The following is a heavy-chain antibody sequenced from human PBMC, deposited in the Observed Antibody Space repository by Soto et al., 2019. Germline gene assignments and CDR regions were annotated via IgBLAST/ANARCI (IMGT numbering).Heavy chain of an antibody. V-gene: IGHV4-39*01. CDR3: ARRVGRYWYFDL. CDR1: GGSISSSSYY. J-gene: IGHJ2*01. D-gene: IGHD3-10*01. CDR2: IYYSGST. Sequence: TSETLSLTCTVSGGSISSSSYYWGWIRQPPGKGLEWIGSIYYSGSTYYNPSLKSRVTISVDTSKNQFSLKLSSVTAADTAVYYCARRVGRYWYFDLWGRGTLVTVSS.